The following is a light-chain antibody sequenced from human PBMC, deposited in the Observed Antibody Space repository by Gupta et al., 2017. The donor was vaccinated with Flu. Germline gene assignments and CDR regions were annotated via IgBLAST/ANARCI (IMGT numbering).Light chain of an antibody. J-gene: IGLJ1*01. CDR3: AAWDDSLGASV. CDR1: SSNIGSSY. Sequence: RVTISCSGSSSNIGSSYVCWYQQLPGAAPKLLIYRNNQRPSGVPDRFSGSKSGTSASLAISGLRAEDEADYYCAAWDDSLGASVFGAGTKVTVL. V-gene: IGLV1-47*01. CDR2: RNN.